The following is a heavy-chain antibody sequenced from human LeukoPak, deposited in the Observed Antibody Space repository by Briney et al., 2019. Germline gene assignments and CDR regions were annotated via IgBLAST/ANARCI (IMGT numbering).Heavy chain of an antibody. CDR3: TRDRSRAEDD. CDR1: GFTFSGHW. J-gene: IGHJ4*02. D-gene: IGHD1-14*01. CDR2: INQGGSDK. Sequence: PGGSLILSCAASGFTFSGHWMSWVRQAPGKGLEWVANINQGGSDKYYVDSVNGRFTISRDNANNLLYLQMNSLRGEDKAVYYCTRDRSRAEDDWGQGTLVTVSS. V-gene: IGHV3-7*01.